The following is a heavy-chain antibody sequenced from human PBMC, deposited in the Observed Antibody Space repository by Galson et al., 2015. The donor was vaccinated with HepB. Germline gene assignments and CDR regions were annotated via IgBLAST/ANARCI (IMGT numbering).Heavy chain of an antibody. CDR1: GFTFSSYA. V-gene: IGHV3-21*01. CDR2: ISSSSSYI. J-gene: IGHJ6*02. CDR3: ARTALGYYGMDV. Sequence: SLRLSCAASGFTFSSYAMSWVRQAPGKGLEWVSSISSSSSYIYYADSVKGRFTISRDNAKNSLYLQMNSLRAEDTAVYYCARTALGYYGMDVWGQGTTVTVSS. D-gene: IGHD5-18*01.